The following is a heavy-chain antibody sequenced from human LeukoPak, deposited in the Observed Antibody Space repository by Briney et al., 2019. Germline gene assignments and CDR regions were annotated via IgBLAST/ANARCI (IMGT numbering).Heavy chain of an antibody. CDR2: IIPIFGTA. Sequence: ASVTVSCKASGGTFSSYAISWVRQAPGQGLEWMGGIIPIFGTANYAQKFQGRVTITTDESTSTAYMELSSLRSEDTAVYYCARDRGVWSGYVGGAFDIWGQGTMVTVSS. CDR3: ARDRGVWSGYVGGAFDI. V-gene: IGHV1-69*05. J-gene: IGHJ3*02. CDR1: GGTFSSYA. D-gene: IGHD3-3*01.